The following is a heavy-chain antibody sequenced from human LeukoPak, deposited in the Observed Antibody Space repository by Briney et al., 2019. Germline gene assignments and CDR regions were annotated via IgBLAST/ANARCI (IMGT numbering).Heavy chain of an antibody. CDR3: ARAVYGEGYQLFYYYYYYMDV. Sequence: GASVEVSCKASGYTFTGYYMHWVRQAPGQGLEWMGWINPNSGGTNYAQKLQGRVTMTTDTSTSTAYMELRSLRSDDTAVYYCARAVYGEGYQLFYYYYYYMDVWGKGTTVTISS. CDR1: GYTFTGYY. CDR2: INPNSGGT. J-gene: IGHJ6*03. V-gene: IGHV1-2*02. D-gene: IGHD4-17*01.